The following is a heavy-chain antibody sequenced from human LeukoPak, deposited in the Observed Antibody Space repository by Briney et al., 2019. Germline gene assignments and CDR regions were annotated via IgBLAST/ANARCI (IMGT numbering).Heavy chain of an antibody. CDR1: GFTFSTSA. V-gene: IGHV3-64*02. J-gene: IGHJ5*01. D-gene: IGHD5-18*01. CDR3: ARGRAYSRDWFDF. Sequence: PGGSLRLSCVASGFTFSTSAFHWVRQAPGKGLEYVSAISSDGYTTYYVDSVKGRFIISRDNSKNTLYLQMGSLRVEDMAVYYCARGRAYSRDWFDFWGQGTLVTVSS. CDR2: ISSDGYTT.